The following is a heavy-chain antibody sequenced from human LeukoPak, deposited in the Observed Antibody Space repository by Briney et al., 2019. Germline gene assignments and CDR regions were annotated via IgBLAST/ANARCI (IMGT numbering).Heavy chain of an antibody. J-gene: IGHJ5*02. D-gene: IGHD3-10*01. CDR2: INHSGST. Sequence: SETLSLTCAVYGGSFSGYYWSWIRQPPGKGLEWIGEINHSGSTNYNPSLKSRVTISVDTSKNQFSLKLSSVTAADTAVYYCARGLNGSVNNPFDPWGQGTLVTVSS. V-gene: IGHV4-34*01. CDR1: GGSFSGYY. CDR3: ARGLNGSVNNPFDP.